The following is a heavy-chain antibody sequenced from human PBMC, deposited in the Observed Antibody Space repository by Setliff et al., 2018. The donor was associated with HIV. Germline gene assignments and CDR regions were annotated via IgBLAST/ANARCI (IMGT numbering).Heavy chain of an antibody. J-gene: IGHJ2*01. V-gene: IGHV4-4*07. CDR1: GDSIGDYY. CDR2: VYASAYS. Sequence: SETLSLTCTVSGDSIGDYYWNWIRQPAGKGLEWIGRVYASAYSNYNPSLKSRVTMSVDTSQNQFSLKLRSVNAADTAVYYCARDWVTRSNYYGSGSPWYFDFWGRGILVIVSS. CDR3: ARDWVTRSNYYGSGSPWYFDF. D-gene: IGHD3-10*01.